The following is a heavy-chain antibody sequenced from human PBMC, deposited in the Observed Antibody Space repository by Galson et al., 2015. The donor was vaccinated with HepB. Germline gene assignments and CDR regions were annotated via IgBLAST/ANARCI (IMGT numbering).Heavy chain of an antibody. V-gene: IGHV3-33*01. CDR1: GLRFSGSG. J-gene: IGHJ3*02. D-gene: IGHD2-15*01. CDR3: AREGSRIVFHDFDT. Sequence: SLRLSCAASGLRFSGSGMHWVRQAPGKGLEWVAVIQYDGSNKVYADSVKSRFTISRDNSKNTLYLEMNSLRAEDTAVYYCAREGSRIVFHDFDTWGQGTMVTVSS. CDR2: IQYDGSNK.